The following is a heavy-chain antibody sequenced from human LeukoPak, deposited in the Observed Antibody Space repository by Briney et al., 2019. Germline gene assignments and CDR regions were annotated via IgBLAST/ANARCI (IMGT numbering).Heavy chain of an antibody. J-gene: IGHJ4*02. CDR1: DGSISSSDYY. Sequence: PSETLSLTCIVSDGSISSSDYYWGWVRQPPGKGLEWIGSIYYSGLTYYNPSLKSRVTISVDTSKNQFSLKLTSVTAADTAVYYCARYVNWGSGWKAFDYWGQGTLVTVSS. CDR2: IYYSGLT. V-gene: IGHV4-39*07. CDR3: ARYVNWGSGWKAFDY. D-gene: IGHD6-25*01.